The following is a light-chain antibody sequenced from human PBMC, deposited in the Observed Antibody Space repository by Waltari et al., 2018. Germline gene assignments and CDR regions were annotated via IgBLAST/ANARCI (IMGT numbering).Light chain of an antibody. J-gene: IGLJ2*01. CDR1: SSDVVGHNY. CDR2: EVS. CDR3: SSYAGSNDVV. V-gene: IGLV2-8*01. Sequence: QSALTQPPSASGSPGQSVTISCTGTSSDVVGHNYVSWYQQHPGKAPKLMLYEVSKRPSGVPDRFSGSKPGNAASLTVSGLQAEDEADYYCSSYAGSNDVVFGGGTKLTVL.